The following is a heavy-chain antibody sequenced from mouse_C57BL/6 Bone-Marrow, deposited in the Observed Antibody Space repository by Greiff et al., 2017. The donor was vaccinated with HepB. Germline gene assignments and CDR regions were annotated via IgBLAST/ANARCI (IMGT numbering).Heavy chain of an antibody. V-gene: IGHV1-82*01. CDR1: GYAFSSSW. J-gene: IGHJ2*01. CDR3: VGDFDY. CDR2: IYPGDGDT. Sequence: VQRVESGAELVKPGASVKISCKASGYAFSSSWMNWVKQRPGKGLEWIGRIYPGDGDTNYNGKFKGKATLTADKSSSTAYMQLSSLTSEDSAVYFCVGDFDYWGQGTTLTVSS.